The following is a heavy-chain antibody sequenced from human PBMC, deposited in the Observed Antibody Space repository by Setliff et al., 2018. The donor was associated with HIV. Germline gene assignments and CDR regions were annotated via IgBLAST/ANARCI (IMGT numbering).Heavy chain of an antibody. D-gene: IGHD6-19*01. Sequence: LSLTCAVSSYSISSGYYWGWIRQPPGKGLEWIGSVFHSGDTYYNPSLKSRVTISVDTSKNQFSLKLSSVTAADTAVYYCARETEAGTFDYWGQGTLVTVSS. CDR2: VFHSGDT. V-gene: IGHV4-38-2*02. J-gene: IGHJ4*02. CDR3: ARETEAGTFDY. CDR1: SYSISSGYY.